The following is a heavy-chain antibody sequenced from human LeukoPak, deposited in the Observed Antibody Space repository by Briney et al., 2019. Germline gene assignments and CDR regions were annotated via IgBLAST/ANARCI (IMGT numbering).Heavy chain of an antibody. CDR2: ISYDGNNK. V-gene: IGHV3-30*04. Sequence: GGSLRLSCAASGFSFNMFPMHWVRQAPGKGLECVAVISYDGNNKYYADSVNGRFTISRDNSKNTLFLQMNSLRTEDTAIYHCARGGNWGYFDYWGQGTLVTVSS. CDR1: GFSFNMFP. D-gene: IGHD7-27*01. J-gene: IGHJ4*02. CDR3: ARGGNWGYFDY.